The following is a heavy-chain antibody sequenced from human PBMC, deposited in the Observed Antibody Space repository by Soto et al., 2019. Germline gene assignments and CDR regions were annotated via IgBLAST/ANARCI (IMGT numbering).Heavy chain of an antibody. J-gene: IGHJ6*02. D-gene: IGHD3-22*01. CDR2: ISGYNGNT. CDR3: ARYRGYYYVSSSNYYYHFGMDG. V-gene: IGHV1-18*04. CDR1: GYTFTNYG. Sequence: QVQLVESGAEVKKPGASVKVSCKASGYTFTNYGISWVRQAPGQGLEWMGWISGYNGNTKYAKKFQGRVTMTTDTPTNTAYMELRSLRSDDTAVYYCARYRGYYYVSSSNYYYHFGMDGWGQVTTVSVA.